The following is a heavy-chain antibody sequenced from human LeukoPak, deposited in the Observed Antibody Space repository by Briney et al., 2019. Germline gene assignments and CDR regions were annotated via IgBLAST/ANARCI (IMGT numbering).Heavy chain of an antibody. CDR3: AKGAGNDAFDI. J-gene: IGHJ3*02. CDR2: IWYDGSNK. CDR1: GFTFSSYG. Sequence: PGGSLRLSCAASGFTFSSYGMHWVRQAPGKGLEWVAVIWYDGSNKYYANSVKGRFTISRDNSKNTLYLQMNSLRAEDTAVYYCAKGAGNDAFDIWGQGTMVTVSS. V-gene: IGHV3-33*06.